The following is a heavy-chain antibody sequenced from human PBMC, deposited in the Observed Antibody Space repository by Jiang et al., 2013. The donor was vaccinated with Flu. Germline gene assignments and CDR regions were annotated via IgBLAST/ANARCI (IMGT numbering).Heavy chain of an antibody. V-gene: IGHV7-4-1*02. Sequence: QSGSELKKPGASVKVSCKASGYTFTSYAMNWVRQAPGQGLEWMGWINTNTGNPTYAQGFTGRFVFSLDTSVSTAYLQISSLKAEDTAVYYCARDLRGYYDILTGYYNPTPYCFDYWGQGTLVTVSS. CDR2: INTNTGNP. CDR1: GYTFTSYA. J-gene: IGHJ4*02. CDR3: ARDLRGYYDILTGYYNPTPYCFDY. D-gene: IGHD3-9*01.